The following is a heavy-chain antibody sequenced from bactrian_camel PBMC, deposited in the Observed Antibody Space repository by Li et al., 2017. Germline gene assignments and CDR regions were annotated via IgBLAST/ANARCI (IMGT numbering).Heavy chain of an antibody. V-gene: IGHV3S25*01. D-gene: IGHD6*01. J-gene: IGHJ4*01. CDR1: GFTFSSYW. CDR3: GRVEYSSLTY. CDR2: IVSHGGTT. Sequence: QLVESGGGLVQPGGSLRLSCAASGFTFSSYWMYWVRQAPGKGLEWVSTIVSHGGTTYYADSVKGRFTISGDNAKNTVYLQMNSLRPEDTAVYYCGRVEYSSLTYWGQGTQVTVS.